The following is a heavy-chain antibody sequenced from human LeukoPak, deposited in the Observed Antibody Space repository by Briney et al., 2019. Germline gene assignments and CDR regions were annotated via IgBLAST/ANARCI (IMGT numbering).Heavy chain of an antibody. V-gene: IGHV3-21*01. CDR3: ARDRGDYGDY. J-gene: IGHJ4*02. CDR2: ISSSSSYI. Sequence: GGSLRLSCAASGVTFYQAAMTWVRQTPGKGLEWVSSISSSSSYIYYADSVKGRFTISRDNAKNSLYLQMNSLRAEDTAVYYCARDRGDYGDYWGQGTLVTVSS. CDR1: GVTFYQAA. D-gene: IGHD3-10*01.